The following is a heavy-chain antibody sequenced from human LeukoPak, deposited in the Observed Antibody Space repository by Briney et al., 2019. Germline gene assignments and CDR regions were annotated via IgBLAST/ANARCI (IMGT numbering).Heavy chain of an antibody. CDR3: ARDLEGEYSSGWYFGY. D-gene: IGHD6-19*01. V-gene: IGHV1-2*02. Sequence: ASVKVSCKASGYTFTGYYMHWVRQAPGQGLEWMGWINPYSGGTNYAQKFQGRVTMTRDTSISTAYMELSRLRSDDTAVYYCARDLEGEYSSGWYFGYWGQGTLVTVSS. CDR1: GYTFTGYY. J-gene: IGHJ4*02. CDR2: INPYSGGT.